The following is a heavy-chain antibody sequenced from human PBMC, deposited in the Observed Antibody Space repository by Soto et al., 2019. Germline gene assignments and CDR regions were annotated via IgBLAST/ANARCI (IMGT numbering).Heavy chain of an antibody. V-gene: IGHV4-34*01. D-gene: IGHD2-2*01. Sequence: QVQLQQWGAGLLKPSETLSLTCAVYGGSFSGYYWSWIRQPPGKGLEWIGEINHSGSTNYNPSLKSRVTISVDTSKNQFSLKLSSVTAADTAVYYCARAPGRCSSTSCYEIDYWGQGTLVTVSS. CDR2: INHSGST. CDR1: GGSFSGYY. CDR3: ARAPGRCSSTSCYEIDY. J-gene: IGHJ4*02.